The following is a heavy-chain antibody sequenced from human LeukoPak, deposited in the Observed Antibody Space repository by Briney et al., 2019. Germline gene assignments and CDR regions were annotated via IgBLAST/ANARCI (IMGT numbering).Heavy chain of an antibody. Sequence: PGGSLRLSCAAPGFTFSSYGMHWVRQAPGKGLEWVAVIWYDGSNKYYADSVKGRFTISRDNSKNTLYLQMNSLRAEDTAVYYCAKDLRSYSNFYYFDYWGQGTLVTVSS. CDR3: AKDLRSYSNFYYFDY. V-gene: IGHV3-33*06. CDR1: GFTFSSYG. J-gene: IGHJ4*02. D-gene: IGHD4-11*01. CDR2: IWYDGSNK.